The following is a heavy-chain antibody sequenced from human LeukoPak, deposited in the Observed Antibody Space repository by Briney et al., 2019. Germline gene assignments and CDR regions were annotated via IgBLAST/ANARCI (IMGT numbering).Heavy chain of an antibody. J-gene: IGHJ3*02. D-gene: IGHD3-10*01. V-gene: IGHV4-59*01. CDR1: AGSIGSYY. CDR2: LYYSGNT. Sequence: PSETLSLTCSVSAGSIGSYYWRWIRQPPGNGREWIGYLYYSGNTNSNPSPTSRVTMSVDTSKNQFSLELRSVTAADTAVYYCGRGGSGISNAFDMWGRGTMVTVS. CDR3: GRGGSGISNAFDM.